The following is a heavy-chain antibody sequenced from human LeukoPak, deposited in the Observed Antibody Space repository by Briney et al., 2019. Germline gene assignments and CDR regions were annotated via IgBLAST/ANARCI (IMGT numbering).Heavy chain of an antibody. D-gene: IGHD3-10*01. CDR3: ARHGLSSGSYDY. CDR2: IYYSGST. CDR1: GGSISSSSYY. Sequence: SETLSLTCTVSGGSISSSSYYWGWIRQPPGKGLEWNGSIYYSGSTYYNPSLKSRVTISVDTSKNQFSLKLSSVTAADTAVYYCARHGLSSGSYDYWGQGTLVTVSS. V-gene: IGHV4-39*01. J-gene: IGHJ4*02.